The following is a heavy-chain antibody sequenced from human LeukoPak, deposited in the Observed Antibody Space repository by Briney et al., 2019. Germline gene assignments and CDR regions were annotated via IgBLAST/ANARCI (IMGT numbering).Heavy chain of an antibody. J-gene: IGHJ4*02. CDR1: GFTFSSYA. CDR3: AKDQRPGFGERYFDY. CDR2: ISGSGGST. D-gene: IGHD3-10*01. Sequence: GGSLRLSCAASGFTFSSYAMSWVRQAPGKGLEWVSAISGSGGSTYYADSVKGRFTISRDNSKNTLYLQMNSLRAEDTAVYYCAKDQRPGFGERYFDYWGQGTLVTVSS. V-gene: IGHV3-23*01.